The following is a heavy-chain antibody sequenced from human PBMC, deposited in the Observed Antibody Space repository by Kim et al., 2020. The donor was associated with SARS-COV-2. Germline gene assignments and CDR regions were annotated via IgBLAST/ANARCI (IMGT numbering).Heavy chain of an antibody. Sequence: GGSLRLSCAASGFTFSSYAMHWVRQAPGKGLEWVAVISYDGSNKYYADSVKGRFTISRDNSKNTLYLQMNSLRAEDTAVYYCGTNKGSYYYDSSGYCDYWGQGTLVTVSS. D-gene: IGHD3-22*01. CDR2: ISYDGSNK. J-gene: IGHJ4*02. V-gene: IGHV3-30*04. CDR3: GTNKGSYYYDSSGYCDY. CDR1: GFTFSSYA.